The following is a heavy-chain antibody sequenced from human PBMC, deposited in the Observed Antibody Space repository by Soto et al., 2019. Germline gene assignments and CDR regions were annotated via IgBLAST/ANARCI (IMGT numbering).Heavy chain of an antibody. J-gene: IGHJ4*02. Sequence: PGGSLRLSCAASGFTFDDYAMHWVRQAPGKGLEWVSGISWNSGSIGYADSVKGRFTISRDNAKNSLYLQMNSLRAEDTALYYCAKGVGPSRWVMFTFGGVIENYFDYCGQGTQVTASS. CDR3: AKGVGPSRWVMFTFGGVIENYFDY. D-gene: IGHD3-16*02. V-gene: IGHV3-9*01. CDR1: GFTFDDYA. CDR2: ISWNSGSI.